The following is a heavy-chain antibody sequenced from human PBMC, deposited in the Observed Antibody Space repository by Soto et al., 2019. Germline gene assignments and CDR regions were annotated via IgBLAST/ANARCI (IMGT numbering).Heavy chain of an antibody. V-gene: IGHV1-69*13. D-gene: IGHD5-18*01. CDR2: IIPIFGTA. CDR1: GGTFSSYA. Sequence: VAPVEVSIKAPGGTFSSYAINWVRQAPVQGLEWMGGIIPIFGTANYAQKFQGRVTITADESTSTAYMELSSLRSEETAVYYCARDGVVTAMAPGGQGTLVKVSS. J-gene: IGHJ5*02. CDR3: ARDGVVTAMAP.